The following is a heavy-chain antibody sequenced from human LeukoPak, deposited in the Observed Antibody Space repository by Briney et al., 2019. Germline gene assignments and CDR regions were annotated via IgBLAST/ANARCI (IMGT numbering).Heavy chain of an antibody. J-gene: IGHJ4*02. CDR1: GGSISSSSYY. V-gene: IGHV4-39*07. Sequence: KPSETLSLTCTVSGGSISSSSYYWGWIRQPPGKGLEWIGSIYYSGSTYYNPSLKSRVTISVDTSKNQFSLKLSSVTAADTAVYYCARSAVVPAAPFDYRGQGTLVTVSS. CDR3: ARSAVVPAAPFDY. D-gene: IGHD2-2*01. CDR2: IYYSGST.